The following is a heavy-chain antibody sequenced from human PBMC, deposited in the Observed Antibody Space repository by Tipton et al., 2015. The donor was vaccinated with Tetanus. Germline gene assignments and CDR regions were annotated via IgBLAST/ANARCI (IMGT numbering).Heavy chain of an antibody. CDR1: GYTLTELS. J-gene: IGHJ4*02. D-gene: IGHD5-24*01. CDR2: FDTEDGET. Sequence: QLVQSGAEVKKPGASVKVSCKVSGYTLTELSMHWVRQAPGKGLEWMGGFDTEDGETIYAQKFQGRVTMTEDTSTDTAYMELSSLRSEDTAVYYCATDVEMATMFPKANWGLGKRAGYWGQGTLVTVSS. CDR3: ATDVEMATMFPKANWGLGKRAGY. V-gene: IGHV1-24*01.